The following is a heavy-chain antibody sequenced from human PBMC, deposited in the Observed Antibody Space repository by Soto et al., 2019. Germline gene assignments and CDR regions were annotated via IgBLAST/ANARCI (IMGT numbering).Heavy chain of an antibody. CDR3: AKDMDRLLGSDY. J-gene: IGHJ4*02. CDR1: GFTFSNYA. V-gene: IGHV3-23*01. CDR2: ISGSDDST. D-gene: IGHD2-21*01. Sequence: EVQLLESGGGLVQPGGSLRLSCAASGFTFSNYAMSWVRQAPGKGLEWVSSISGSDDSTYYADSVKGRFTISRDRSKNTWYLQINSLRAEDTAVYYCAKDMDRLLGSDYWGQGTLVTVSS.